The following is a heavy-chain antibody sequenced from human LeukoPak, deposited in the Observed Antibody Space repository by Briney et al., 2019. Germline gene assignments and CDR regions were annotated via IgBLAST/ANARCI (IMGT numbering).Heavy chain of an antibody. V-gene: IGHV3-33*01. D-gene: IGHD6-19*01. Sequence: GGSLRLSCAASGFTFSSFGMHWVRQAPGKGLEWVAIIWYNGRNETYADSVKGRFTISRDNSKNTLYLYMNGLRAEDTAVYYCARDSTPYSSGCYSPDYWGQGTLVTVSS. J-gene: IGHJ4*02. CDR1: GFTFSSFG. CDR3: ARDSTPYSSGCYSPDY. CDR2: IWYNGRNE.